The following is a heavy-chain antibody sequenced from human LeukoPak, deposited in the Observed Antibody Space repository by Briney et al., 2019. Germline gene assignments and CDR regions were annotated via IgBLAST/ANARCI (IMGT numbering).Heavy chain of an antibody. CDR3: ARQFRRFLEWLLPNYFDY. CDR2: TYYSGST. CDR1: GGSISSSSYY. Sequence: SETLSLTCTVSGGSISSSSYYWGWIRQPPGKGLEWIGSTYYSGSTYYNPSLKSRVTISVDTSKNQFSLKLSSVTAADTAVYYCARQFRRFLEWLLPNYFDYWGQGTLVTVSS. V-gene: IGHV4-39*01. J-gene: IGHJ4*02. D-gene: IGHD3-3*01.